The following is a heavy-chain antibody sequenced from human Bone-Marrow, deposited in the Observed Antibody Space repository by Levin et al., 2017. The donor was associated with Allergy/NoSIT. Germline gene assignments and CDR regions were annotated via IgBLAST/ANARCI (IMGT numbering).Heavy chain of an antibody. V-gene: IGHV3-72*01. CDR2: SRNKANSYTT. Sequence: GESLKISCAASGFTFSDHYMDWVRQAPGKGLEWVGRSRNKANSYTTEYAASVKGRFTVSRDDSKNLLFLQMNSLKTEDTAVYYCVRGYHSFDIWGQGTMVTVSS. CDR1: GFTFSDHY. CDR3: VRGYHSFDI. D-gene: IGHD2-2*01. J-gene: IGHJ3*02.